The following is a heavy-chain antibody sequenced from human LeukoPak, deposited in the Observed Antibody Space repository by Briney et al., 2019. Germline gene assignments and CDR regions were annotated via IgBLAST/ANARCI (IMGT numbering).Heavy chain of an antibody. Sequence: GGSLRLSCAASGFTFSSYAMHWVRQAPGKGLEWVAVISYDGSNKYYADSVKGRFTISRDNSKNTLYLQMNSLRAEDTAVYYCARGYIGGVTHFDYWGQGTLVTVSS. CDR3: ARGYIGGVTHFDY. D-gene: IGHD2-21*02. J-gene: IGHJ4*02. V-gene: IGHV3-30-3*01. CDR1: GFTFSSYA. CDR2: ISYDGSNK.